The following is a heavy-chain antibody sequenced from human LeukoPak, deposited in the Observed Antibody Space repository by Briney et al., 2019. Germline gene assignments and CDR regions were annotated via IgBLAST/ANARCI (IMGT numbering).Heavy chain of an antibody. J-gene: IGHJ6*02. CDR1: GYTFTGYY. Sequence: ASVTVSCKASGYTFTGYYMHWVRQAPGQWLEWMGWINPNSGGTNYAQKFQGRVTMTRDTSISTAYMELSRLRSDDTDLYYCARDSYYGSGSRYGMDVWGQGTTVTVSS. V-gene: IGHV1-2*02. CDR2: INPNSGGT. D-gene: IGHD3-10*01. CDR3: ARDSYYGSGSRYGMDV.